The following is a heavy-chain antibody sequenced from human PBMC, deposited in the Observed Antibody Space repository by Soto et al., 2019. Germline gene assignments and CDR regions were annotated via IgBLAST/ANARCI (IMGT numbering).Heavy chain of an antibody. Sequence: SETLSLTCTVSGGSISSNYWTWIRQPAGKGLEWIGRVYTSGSTNYNPSLKSRVTMPVDTSKTQFFLKLSSVTAADTAIYYCARDSSGHYYLFDYWGQGTLVTVSS. CDR2: VYTSGST. CDR3: ARDSSGHYYLFDY. D-gene: IGHD1-26*01. J-gene: IGHJ4*02. V-gene: IGHV4-4*07. CDR1: GGSISSNY.